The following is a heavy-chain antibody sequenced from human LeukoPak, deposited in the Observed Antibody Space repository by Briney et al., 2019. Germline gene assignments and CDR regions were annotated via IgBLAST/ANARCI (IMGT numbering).Heavy chain of an antibody. CDR2: ISSSSSYI. V-gene: IGHV3-21*01. Sequence: GGSLRLSCAAPGFTFSSYSMNWVRQAPGKGLEWVSSISSSSSYIYYADSVKGRFTISRDNAKNSLYLQMNSLRAEDTAVYYCARDNYYYYYMDVWGKGTTVSVSS. CDR3: ARDNYYYYYMDV. CDR1: GFTFSSYS. J-gene: IGHJ6*03.